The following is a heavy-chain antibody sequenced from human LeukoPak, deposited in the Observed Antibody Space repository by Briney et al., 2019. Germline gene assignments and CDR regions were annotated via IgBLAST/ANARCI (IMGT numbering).Heavy chain of an antibody. Sequence: GGSLRLSCAASGFTFNNYGMHWVRQAPGKGLEWVSYISSSGSTIYYADSMKGRFTISRDNAKNSLYLQMSSLRAEDTAVYYCARDRSYGSFNYWGQGTLVTVSS. D-gene: IGHD5-18*01. CDR1: GFTFNNYG. CDR2: ISSSGSTI. V-gene: IGHV3-48*04. J-gene: IGHJ4*02. CDR3: ARDRSYGSFNY.